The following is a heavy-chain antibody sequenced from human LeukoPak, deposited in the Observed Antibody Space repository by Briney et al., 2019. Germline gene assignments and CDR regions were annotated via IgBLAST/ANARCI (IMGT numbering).Heavy chain of an antibody. Sequence: PSETLSLTCTVSGGSISSSFYYWGWIRQPPGKGLEWIGSIYHSGSTYYNPSLKSRVTISVDTSRNQFSLNLSSVTAADMSVYYCARWVGAADYWGQGTLVTVSS. CDR2: IYHSGST. D-gene: IGHD2-15*01. V-gene: IGHV4-39*01. CDR3: ARWVGAADY. J-gene: IGHJ4*02. CDR1: GGSISSSFYY.